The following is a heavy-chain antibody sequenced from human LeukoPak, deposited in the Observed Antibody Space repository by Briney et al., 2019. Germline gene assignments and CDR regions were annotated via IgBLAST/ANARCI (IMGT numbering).Heavy chain of an antibody. CDR1: GYTFTGYY. Sequence: GASVKVSCKAFGYTFTGYYMHWVRQAPGQGPEWMGWFNPNSGGTNYAQKFQGRVTMTRDTSISTVYMELSRLRSDDTAVFYCARGLAAALGYFDYWGQGTLVTVSS. D-gene: IGHD2-15*01. J-gene: IGHJ4*02. V-gene: IGHV1-2*02. CDR2: FNPNSGGT. CDR3: ARGLAAALGYFDY.